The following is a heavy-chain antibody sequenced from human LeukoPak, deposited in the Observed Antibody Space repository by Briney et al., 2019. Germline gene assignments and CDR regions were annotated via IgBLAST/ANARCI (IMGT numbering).Heavy chain of an antibody. Sequence: GGSLRLSCAASGFTFSSYGMHWVRQAPGKGLEWVAVIWYDGSNKYYADSVKGRFTISRDNSKNTLYLQMNSLRAEDTAVYYCARDGGLGSYHYFDYWGQGTLVTVSS. CDR2: IWYDGSNK. CDR1: GFTFSSYG. D-gene: IGHD3-10*01. V-gene: IGHV3-33*01. J-gene: IGHJ4*02. CDR3: ARDGGLGSYHYFDY.